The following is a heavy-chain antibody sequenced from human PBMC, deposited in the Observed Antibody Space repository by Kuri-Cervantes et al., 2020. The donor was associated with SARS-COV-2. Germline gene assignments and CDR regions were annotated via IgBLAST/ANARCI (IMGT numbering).Heavy chain of an antibody. CDR1: GFTFSDYY. J-gene: IGHJ4*02. Sequence: GESLKISCAASGFTFSDYYMSWIRQAPGRGLEWVSAISVSGNTYYADSVKGRFTISRDSSKIYLQMHSLRAEDTAIYYCAKDKWTVVVPAAPFDSWGQGTPVTVSS. D-gene: IGHD2-2*01. V-gene: IGHV3-23*01. CDR3: AKDKWTVVVPAAPFDS. CDR2: ISVSGNT.